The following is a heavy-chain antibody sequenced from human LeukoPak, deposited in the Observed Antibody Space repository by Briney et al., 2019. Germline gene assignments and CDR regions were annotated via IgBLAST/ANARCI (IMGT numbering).Heavy chain of an antibody. J-gene: IGHJ2*01. CDR2: IYYSGST. CDR3: ARMFNDYGDPRYFDL. V-gene: IGHV4-59*08. Sequence: SETLSLTCTVSGDSISSYYWSWIRQPPGKGLEWIGYIYYSGSTNYNPSLKSRVTISVDTSKNQFSLKLSSVTAADTAVYYCARMFNDYGDPRYFDLWGRGTLVTVSS. CDR1: GDSISSYY. D-gene: IGHD4-17*01.